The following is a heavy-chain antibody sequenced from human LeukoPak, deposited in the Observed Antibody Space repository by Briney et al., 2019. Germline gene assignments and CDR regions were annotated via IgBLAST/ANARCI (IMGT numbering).Heavy chain of an antibody. Sequence: GGSLRLSCAASGFTFSSYAMTWLRQARGRGLEWVSALTGSGDSTHYADSVKGRFTISRDNSKNTLYLQMNSLRAEDTAVYFCAREYGSGSYYYDYWGQGTLVTVSS. CDR2: LTGSGDST. CDR1: GFTFSSYA. CDR3: AREYGSGSYYYDY. D-gene: IGHD3-10*01. J-gene: IGHJ4*02. V-gene: IGHV3-23*01.